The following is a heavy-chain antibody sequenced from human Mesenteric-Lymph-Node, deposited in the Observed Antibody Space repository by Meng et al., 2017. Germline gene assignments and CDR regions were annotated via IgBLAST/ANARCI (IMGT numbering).Heavy chain of an antibody. Sequence: QVQLVQSGAEVKKPGASVKVSCKASGYTFTSYGITWVRQAPGQGLEWMGWISGYNGNTNYAQKLQGRVTMTTDTSTSTAYMELRSLRSEDTAVYYCARDEPTAMAVGFDYWGQGTLVTVSS. CDR3: ARDEPTAMAVGFDY. D-gene: IGHD5-18*01. V-gene: IGHV1-18*01. CDR2: ISGYNGNT. CDR1: GYTFTSYG. J-gene: IGHJ4*02.